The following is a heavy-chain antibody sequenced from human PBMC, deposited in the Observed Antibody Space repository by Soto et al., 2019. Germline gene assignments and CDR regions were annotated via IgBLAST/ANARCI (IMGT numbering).Heavy chain of an antibody. D-gene: IGHD3-10*02. Sequence: ASVKVSCKASGYTFTSYGISWVRQAPGQGLEWMGWISAYNGNTNYAQKLQGRVTMTTDTSTSTAYMELRSPRSDDTAVYYCARDPGGDTGYVWFDPWGQGTLVTVS. J-gene: IGHJ5*02. CDR1: GYTFTSYG. V-gene: IGHV1-18*01. CDR3: ARDPGGDTGYVWFDP. CDR2: ISAYNGNT.